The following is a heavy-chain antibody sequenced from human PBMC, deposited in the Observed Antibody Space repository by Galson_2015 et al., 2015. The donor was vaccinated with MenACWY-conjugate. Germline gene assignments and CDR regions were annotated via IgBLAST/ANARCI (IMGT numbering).Heavy chain of an antibody. Sequence: SETLSLTCTVSGGSISSYYWSWIRQPPGKGLEWIGYIYYSGSTNYNPSLKSRVTISVDTSKNQFSLKLSSVTAADTAVYYCARGLRANYYYYYYMDVWGKGTTVTVSS. CDR1: GGSISSYY. J-gene: IGHJ6*03. V-gene: IGHV4-59*01. CDR2: IYYSGST. CDR3: ARGLRANYYYYYYMDV. D-gene: IGHD3-16*01.